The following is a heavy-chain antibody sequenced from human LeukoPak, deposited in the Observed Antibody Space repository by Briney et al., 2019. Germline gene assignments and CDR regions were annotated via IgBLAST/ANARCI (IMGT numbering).Heavy chain of an antibody. J-gene: IGHJ3*02. CDR3: AKDYTAGSYGNDAFDI. Sequence: ASVKVSCKVSGYTLTELSMHWVRQAPGKGLEWMGGFDPEDGETIYAQKFQGRVTMTEDTSTDTAYMELSSLRAEDTAVYYCAKDYTAGSYGNDAFDIWGQGTMVTVSS. D-gene: IGHD1-26*01. CDR1: GYTLTELS. V-gene: IGHV1-24*01. CDR2: FDPEDGET.